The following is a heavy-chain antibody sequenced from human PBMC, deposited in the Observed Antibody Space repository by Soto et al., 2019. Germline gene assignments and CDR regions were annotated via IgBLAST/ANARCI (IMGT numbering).Heavy chain of an antibody. CDR2: IIPIFGTA. Sequence: SVKVSCKASGGTFSSYAISWVRQAPGQGLEWMGGIIPIFGTANYAQKFQGRVTITADESTSTAYMELSSLRSEDTAVYYCARGMYGGPAIRYYFDYWGQGTLVTVSS. CDR1: GGTFSSYA. V-gene: IGHV1-69*13. J-gene: IGHJ4*02. D-gene: IGHD5-12*01. CDR3: ARGMYGGPAIRYYFDY.